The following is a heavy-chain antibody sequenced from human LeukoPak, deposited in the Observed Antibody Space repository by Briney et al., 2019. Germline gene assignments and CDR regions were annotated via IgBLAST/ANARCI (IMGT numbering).Heavy chain of an antibody. V-gene: IGHV3-23*01. CDR3: AKNTLSTCYSALHY. CDR1: GFTFSNYA. CDR2: FGGSGGST. J-gene: IGHJ4*02. Sequence: AGGSLRLSCAASGFTFSNYAMSWVRQAPGKGLEWVSVFGGSGGSTYYADSVKGRFTISRDNSNTTLYLLMSSLRAEDTAVYYCAKNTLSTCYSALHYWGQGTLVTVSS. D-gene: IGHD2-21*02.